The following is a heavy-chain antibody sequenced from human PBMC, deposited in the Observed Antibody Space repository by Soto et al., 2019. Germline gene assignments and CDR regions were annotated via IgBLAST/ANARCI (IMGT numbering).Heavy chain of an antibody. Sequence: GGSLRLSCAASGFTFSSYSMNWVRQAPGKGLEWVSSISSSSSYIYYADSAKGRFTISRDNAKNSLYLQMNSLRAEDTAVYYCARGPLTDAFDIWGQGTMVTVSS. J-gene: IGHJ3*02. CDR1: GFTFSSYS. V-gene: IGHV3-21*01. CDR2: ISSSSSYI. CDR3: ARGPLTDAFDI. D-gene: IGHD7-27*01.